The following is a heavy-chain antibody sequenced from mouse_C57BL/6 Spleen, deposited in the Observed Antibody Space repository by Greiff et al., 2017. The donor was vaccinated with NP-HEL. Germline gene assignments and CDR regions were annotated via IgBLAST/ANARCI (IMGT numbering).Heavy chain of an antibody. V-gene: IGHV1-82*01. CDR2: IYPGDGDT. J-gene: IGHJ4*01. Sequence: VQLKESGPELVKPGASVKISCKASGYAFSSSWMNWVKQRPGKGLEWIGRIYPGDGDTNYNGKFKGKATLTADKSSSTAYMQLSSLTSEDSAVYFCARRDAMDYWAQGTSVTVSS. CDR3: ARRDAMDY. CDR1: GYAFSSSW.